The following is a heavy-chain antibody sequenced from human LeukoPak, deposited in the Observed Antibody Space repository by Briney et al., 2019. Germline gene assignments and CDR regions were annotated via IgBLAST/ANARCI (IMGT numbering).Heavy chain of an antibody. Sequence: GGSLRLSCAASGFTFSSYGMHWVRQAPGKGLEWVAVISYDGSNKYYADSVKGRFTISRDNSKNTLYLQMNSLRAEHTAVYYCAKDLLRFLEWPEGMDVWGQGTTVTVSS. CDR3: AKDLLRFLEWPEGMDV. V-gene: IGHV3-30*18. J-gene: IGHJ6*02. D-gene: IGHD3-3*01. CDR2: ISYDGSNK. CDR1: GFTFSSYG.